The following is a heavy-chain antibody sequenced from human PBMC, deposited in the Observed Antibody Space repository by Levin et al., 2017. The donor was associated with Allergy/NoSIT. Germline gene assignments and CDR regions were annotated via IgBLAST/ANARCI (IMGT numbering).Heavy chain of an antibody. CDR3: TREKSFYFDY. CDR1: GFTFSSTA. J-gene: IGHJ4*02. CDR2: ISYDGSTR. Sequence: PGESLKISCAASGFTFSSTAMHWVRQAPGKGLEWVTVISYDGSTRYYADSVKGRFTISRDNSKNTLYLEMNSLRGEDSAVYYCTREKSFYFDYWGQGTLVTVSS. V-gene: IGHV3-30*04.